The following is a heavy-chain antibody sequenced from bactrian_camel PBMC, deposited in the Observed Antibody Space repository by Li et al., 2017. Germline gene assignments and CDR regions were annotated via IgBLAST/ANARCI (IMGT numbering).Heavy chain of an antibody. CDR2: IDAHGST. CDR3: AANPYAYEGFELSKDGYRY. Sequence: HVQLVESGGGSVQAGGSLRLTCVVSKFRYSSYSMAWFRQAPGKEREGVARIDAHGSTTYSDSVKGRFGISKDKDTLSLQMNSLKPEDTAMYYCAANPYAYEGFELSKDGYRYWGQGTQVTVS. D-gene: IGHD1*01. V-gene: IGHV3S26*01. J-gene: IGHJ4*01. CDR1: KFRYSSYS.